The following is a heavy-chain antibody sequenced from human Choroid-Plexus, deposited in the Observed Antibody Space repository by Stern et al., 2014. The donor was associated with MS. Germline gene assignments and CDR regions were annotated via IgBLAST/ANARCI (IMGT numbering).Heavy chain of an antibody. V-gene: IGHV5-51*01. J-gene: IGHJ4*02. CDR2: IYPYDSDT. Sequence: VQLVESGAEVKKPGESLKISCKLSGYSFTIYYIAWVRQMPGKGLEWMGVIYPYDSDTTYSPSFQGQLTISADKSITTAYLQWSSLRASDTAMYYCARHVQGFDYWGQGTLVTVSS. CDR3: ARHVQGFDY. CDR1: GYSFTIYY.